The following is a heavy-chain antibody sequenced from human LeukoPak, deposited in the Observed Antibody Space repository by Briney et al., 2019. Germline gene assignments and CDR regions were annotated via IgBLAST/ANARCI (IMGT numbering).Heavy chain of an antibody. V-gene: IGHV5-51*01. CDR3: ARHLYGSGSYYQGDAFDI. CDR1: GYSFTSYW. D-gene: IGHD3-10*01. J-gene: IGHJ3*02. Sequence: HGESLKISCKGSGYSFTSYWIGWVRQMPGKGLEWMGIIYPGDSDTRYSPSFQGQVTISADKSISTAYLQWSSLKASDTAMYYCARHLYGSGSYYQGDAFDIWGQGTMVTVSS. CDR2: IYPGDSDT.